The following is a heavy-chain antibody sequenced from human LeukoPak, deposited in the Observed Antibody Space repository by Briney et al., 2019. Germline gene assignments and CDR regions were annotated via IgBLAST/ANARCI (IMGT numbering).Heavy chain of an antibody. Sequence: PSETLSLTCAVSGGSFSGYYWSWIRQPPGKGLEWIGEINHSGRTNYNPSLKSRVSISVDTSKNQFSLKLSSVTAADTAVYYCARHGLSIAAPGRWFDPWGQGTLVTVSS. J-gene: IGHJ5*02. CDR3: ARHGLSIAAPGRWFDP. D-gene: IGHD6-6*01. CDR2: INHSGRT. V-gene: IGHV4-34*01. CDR1: GGSFSGYY.